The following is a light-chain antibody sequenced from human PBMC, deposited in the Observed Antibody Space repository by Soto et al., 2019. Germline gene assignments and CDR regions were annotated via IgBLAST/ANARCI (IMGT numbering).Light chain of an antibody. Sequence: EIVLTQSPATLSLSPGERATLSCRASQSISTYLAWYQQKPGQAPRLLIYDASKRATGIPARFGGSGSGTDITVTISSLEPEDFADFYCQQRSNWPPPFGGGTKVEIK. CDR2: DAS. J-gene: IGKJ4*01. CDR3: QQRSNWPPP. CDR1: QSISTY. V-gene: IGKV3-11*01.